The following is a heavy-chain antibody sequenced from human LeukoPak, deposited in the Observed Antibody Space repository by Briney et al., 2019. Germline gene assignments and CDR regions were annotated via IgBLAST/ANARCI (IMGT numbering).Heavy chain of an antibody. V-gene: IGHV1-18*01. Sequence: ASVKVSCKASGYTFTSYGISWVRQAPGQGLEWMGWISAYNGNTNYAQKLQGRVTMTTDTSTSTAYMELRSLRSDDTAVYYCARGSGPGVHLNWFDSWGQGTLVTVSS. CDR1: GYTFTSYG. CDR3: ARGSGPGVHLNWFDS. J-gene: IGHJ5*01. D-gene: IGHD2-8*01. CDR2: ISAYNGNT.